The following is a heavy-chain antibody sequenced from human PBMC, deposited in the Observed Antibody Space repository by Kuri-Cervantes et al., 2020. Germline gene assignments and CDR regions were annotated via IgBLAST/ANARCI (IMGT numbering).Heavy chain of an antibody. CDR3: AADDMQWLA. J-gene: IGHJ5*02. Sequence: GESLKISCAASGFTFSSYSMNWVRQAPGKGLEWVSSISSSSSYIYYADSVKGRFTISRDNAKNSLYLQMNSLRSEDTAVYYCAADDMQWLAWGQGTLVTVSS. D-gene: IGHD6-19*01. CDR1: GFTFSSYS. V-gene: IGHV3-21*04. CDR2: ISSSSSYI.